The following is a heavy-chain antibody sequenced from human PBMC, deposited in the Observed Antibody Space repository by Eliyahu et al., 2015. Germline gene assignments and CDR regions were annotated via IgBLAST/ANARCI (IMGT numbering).Heavy chain of an antibody. CDR1: GFTFSRYD. CDR3: ARGHTAGRGWVGAFDI. Sequence: EVQLVESGGGLVQPGGSLRLSCAATGFTFSRYDMHWVRQPTGKSLEWIAAXGTRADPYYAASVKGRFTLSRENAGNSLYLQMNSLRDADTAVYYCARGHTAGRGWVGAFDIWGQGTMVAVSS. D-gene: IGHD2-2*02. J-gene: IGHJ3*02. CDR2: XGTRADP. V-gene: IGHV3-13*05.